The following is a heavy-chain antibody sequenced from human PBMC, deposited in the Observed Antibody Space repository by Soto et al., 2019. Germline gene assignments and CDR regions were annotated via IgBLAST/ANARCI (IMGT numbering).Heavy chain of an antibody. CDR1: GYTFTGYY. CDR2: INPNSGGT. D-gene: IGHD1-20*01. CDR3: ARAGGYNWKHPYYYYGMDV. V-gene: IGHV1-2*04. J-gene: IGHJ6*02. Sequence: GASLKVSCKAAGYTFTGYYIHRRRQAPGQGLEWMGWINPNSGGTNYAQKLQGWVTMTRDTSISTAYMELSRLRSDDTAVYYCARAGGYNWKHPYYYYGMDVWGQGTTVTVSS.